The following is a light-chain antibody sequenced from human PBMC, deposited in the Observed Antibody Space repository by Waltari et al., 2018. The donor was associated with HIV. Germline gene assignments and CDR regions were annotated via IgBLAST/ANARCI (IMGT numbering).Light chain of an antibody. CDR3: QQYKDFPIT. CDR2: KAS. V-gene: IGKV1-5*03. Sequence: DIQMTQSPSTLSASVGDRVTITCRASQSSGSWLAWYQHKPGRAPKILIYKASNLESGVPSRFSGIGYGTSFSLTISSLQPEDFATYYCQQYKDFPITFGGGTKVEIK. J-gene: IGKJ4*01. CDR1: QSSGSW.